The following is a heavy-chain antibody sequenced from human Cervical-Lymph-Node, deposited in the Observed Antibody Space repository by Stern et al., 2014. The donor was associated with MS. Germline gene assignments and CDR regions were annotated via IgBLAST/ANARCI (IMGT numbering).Heavy chain of an antibody. J-gene: IGHJ6*02. CDR1: GYSFSTHW. CDR3: ARHDIDYGMDV. Sequence: EVQLVESGAVVKEPEESLKISCKGSGYSFSTHWIAWVRQITGKGLEWMGIIYPGDSETRYSPSFQGQVPISVDKSTSTAYLQWSSLRASDTAMYYCARHDIDYGMDVWGQGTTVTVSS. CDR2: IYPGDSET. V-gene: IGHV5-51*01.